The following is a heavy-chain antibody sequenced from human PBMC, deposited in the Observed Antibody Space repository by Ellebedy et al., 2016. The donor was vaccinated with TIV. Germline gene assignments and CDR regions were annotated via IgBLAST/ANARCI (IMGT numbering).Heavy chain of an antibody. Sequence: GESLKISCAASGFTFSAFTMNWVRQSPGKGLEWVASLGGDGIHAFYAASVTGRFVISRDNAKNSLDLQVFSLRAEDTAVYYCSRDQAYSSFDYWGQGTLVAVSS. CDR1: GFTFSAFT. V-gene: IGHV3-21*01. CDR2: LGGDGIHA. CDR3: SRDQAYSSFDY. J-gene: IGHJ4*02. D-gene: IGHD6-19*01.